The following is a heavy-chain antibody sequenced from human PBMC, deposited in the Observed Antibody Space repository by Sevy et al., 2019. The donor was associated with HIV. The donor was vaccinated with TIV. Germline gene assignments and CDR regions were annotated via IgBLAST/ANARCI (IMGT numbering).Heavy chain of an antibody. CDR2: INQDERHI. Sequence: GGSLRLSCEVSGFTFSDFWMTWVRQSPGKGLEWVAYINQDERHINLLDSVRGRFTISRDNAKNSLYLQMDSLRAEDTAIYYCARDLDWGALDRWGQGTLVTVSS. CDR3: ARDLDWGALDR. CDR1: GFTFSDFW. D-gene: IGHD7-27*01. J-gene: IGHJ5*02. V-gene: IGHV3-7*01.